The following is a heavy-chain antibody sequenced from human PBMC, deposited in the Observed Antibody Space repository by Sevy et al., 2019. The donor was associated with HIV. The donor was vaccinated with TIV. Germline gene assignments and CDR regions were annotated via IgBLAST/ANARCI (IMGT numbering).Heavy chain of an antibody. V-gene: IGHV1-2*02. CDR2: INPNSGGT. D-gene: IGHD6-6*01. CDR3: ARVLRSXSGTDY. Sequence: ASVKVSCKASGYTXTDYFMHWVRQAPGQGLEWMGWINPNSGGTNYAQKFQGRVTMTRDTSISTAYMELTRLRSDDTAVXYCARVLRSXSGTDYWGQGTLVTVSS. J-gene: IGHJ4*02. CDR1: GYTXTDYF.